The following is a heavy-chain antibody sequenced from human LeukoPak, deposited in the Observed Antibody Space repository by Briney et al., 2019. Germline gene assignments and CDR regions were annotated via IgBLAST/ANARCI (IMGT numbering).Heavy chain of an antibody. V-gene: IGHV4-4*07. CDR2: IYSSGST. CDR1: GGSIRSYY. Sequence: SETLSLTCTVSGGSIRSYYWSWIRQPAGKGLEWIGRIYSSGSTTYTPSLKSRVTISVDTSKNQFSLRLSAVTAADTALYYCAREDRDSYGYQYFDYWGQGALVTVSS. CDR3: AREDRDSYGYQYFDY. J-gene: IGHJ4*02. D-gene: IGHD5-18*01.